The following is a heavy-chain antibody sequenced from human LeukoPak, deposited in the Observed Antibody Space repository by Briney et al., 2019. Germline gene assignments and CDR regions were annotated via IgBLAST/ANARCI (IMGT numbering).Heavy chain of an antibody. CDR1: GGSFSGYY. V-gene: IGHV4-34*01. D-gene: IGHD1-14*01. CDR2: INHSGST. J-gene: IGHJ4*02. Sequence: SGTLSLTCAVYGGSFSGYYWSWIRQPPGKGLEWIGEINHSGSTNYNPSLKSRVTISVDTSKNQFSLKLSSVTAADTAVYYCARGRYIPLTLWGQGTLVTVSS. CDR3: ARGRYIPLTL.